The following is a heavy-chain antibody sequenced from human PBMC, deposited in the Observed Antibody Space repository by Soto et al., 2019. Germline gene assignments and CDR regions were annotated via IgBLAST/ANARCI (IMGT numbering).Heavy chain of an antibody. J-gene: IGHJ4*02. CDR3: AADSDWEKDY. CDR1: GFTFTNSA. V-gene: IGHV1-58*01. CDR2: IVIGSGKT. D-gene: IGHD3-9*01. Sequence: SVKVSCKASGFTFTNSAVQWVRQARGQRLEWMGRIVIGSGKTDYAQKFQERITFTRDMSTSTAYMELSSLRSEDTAVYYCAADSDWEKDYWGQGTPVTVSS.